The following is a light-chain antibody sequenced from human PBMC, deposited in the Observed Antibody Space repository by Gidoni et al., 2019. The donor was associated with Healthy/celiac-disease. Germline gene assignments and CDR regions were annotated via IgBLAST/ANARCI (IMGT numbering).Light chain of an antibody. Sequence: EIELTPSPATLSLSPGERATLSCRASQSVSSYLAWYQQKPGQAPRLLIYDASNRATGIPARFSGSGSGTDFTLTISSLEPEDFAVYYCQQRSNWSCTFGPGTKVEIK. CDR3: QQRSNWSCT. CDR2: DAS. V-gene: IGKV3-11*01. CDR1: QSVSSY. J-gene: IGKJ1*01.